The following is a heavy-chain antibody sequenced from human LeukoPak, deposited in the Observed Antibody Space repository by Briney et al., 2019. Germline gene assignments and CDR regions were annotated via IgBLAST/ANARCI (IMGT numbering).Heavy chain of an antibody. CDR1: GFTFSSYA. Sequence: GGSLRLSCAASGFTFSSYAMSWVRQAPGKGLEWVSAISGSGGSTYYADSVKGRFTISRDNSKNTLYLQMNSLRAEDTAVYYCAKNVHSTGIAAASYNWFDPWGQGTLVTVSS. V-gene: IGHV3-23*01. D-gene: IGHD6-13*01. CDR2: ISGSGGST. J-gene: IGHJ5*02. CDR3: AKNVHSTGIAAASYNWFDP.